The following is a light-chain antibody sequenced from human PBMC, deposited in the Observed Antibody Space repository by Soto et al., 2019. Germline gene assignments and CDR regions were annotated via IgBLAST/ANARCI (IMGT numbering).Light chain of an antibody. CDR2: DVS. J-gene: IGLJ2*01. CDR3: SSYTTSSTVI. Sequence: QSALPQPASVSGSPGQSITISCTGTSSDVGDYNYVSWYQHHPGKAPKLMIYDVSNRPSGVSNRFSGSKSGNTASLTISGLQAEDEADYYCSSYTTSSTVIFGGGTK. V-gene: IGLV2-14*03. CDR1: SSDVGDYNY.